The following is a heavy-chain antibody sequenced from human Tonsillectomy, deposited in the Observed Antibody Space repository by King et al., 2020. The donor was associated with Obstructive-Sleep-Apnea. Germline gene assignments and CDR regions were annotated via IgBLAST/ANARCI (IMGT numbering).Heavy chain of an antibody. Sequence: VQLVESGGGLVKPGGSLRLSCAASEITFSNYTMNWVRQAPRKGLEWVSSIDSSSGYIYYADSVRGRFTISRDNAKNSLYLQMNSLRAEDTAVYYCATHSSDWTYFDYWGQGTLVTVSS. V-gene: IGHV3-21*01. D-gene: IGHD3-22*01. J-gene: IGHJ4*02. CDR1: EITFSNYT. CDR3: ATHSSDWTYFDY. CDR2: IDSSSGYI.